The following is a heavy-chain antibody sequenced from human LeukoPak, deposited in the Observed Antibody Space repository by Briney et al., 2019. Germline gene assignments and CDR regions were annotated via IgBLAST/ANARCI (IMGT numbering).Heavy chain of an antibody. CDR3: ARAMGRYSSSWYGRRGYYYYGMDV. V-gene: IGHV1-2*04. Sequence: ASVKVSCKASGYTFTGYYMHWVRQAPGQGLEWMGWINPNSGGTNYAQKFQGWVTMTRDTSISTAYMELSRLRSDDTAVYYCARAMGRYSSSWYGRRGYYYYGMDVWGQGTTVTVS. CDR1: GYTFTGYY. CDR2: INPNSGGT. D-gene: IGHD6-13*01. J-gene: IGHJ6*02.